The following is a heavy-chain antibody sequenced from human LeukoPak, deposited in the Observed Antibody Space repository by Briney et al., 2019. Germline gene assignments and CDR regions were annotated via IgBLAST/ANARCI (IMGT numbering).Heavy chain of an antibody. CDR3: AKGRGEYYYDSSGYYYDPGFDY. Sequence: GGSLRLSCAASGFTFSSYGMHWVRQAPGKGLERVAVISYDGSNKYYADSVKGRFTISRDNSKNTLYLQMNSLRAEDTAVYYCAKGRGEYYYDSSGYYYDPGFDYWGQGTLVTVSS. CDR2: ISYDGSNK. D-gene: IGHD3-22*01. V-gene: IGHV3-30*18. CDR1: GFTFSSYG. J-gene: IGHJ4*02.